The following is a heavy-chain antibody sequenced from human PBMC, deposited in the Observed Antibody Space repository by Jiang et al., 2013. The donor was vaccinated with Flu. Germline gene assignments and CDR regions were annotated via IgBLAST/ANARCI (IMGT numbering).Heavy chain of an antibody. J-gene: IGHJ4*02. V-gene: IGHV1-46*03. D-gene: IGHD6-19*01. CDR3: ARAVVGTHFDY. Sequence: GRVTMTRDTSTSTVYMELSSLRSEDTAVYYCARAVVGTHFDYWGQGTLVTVSS.